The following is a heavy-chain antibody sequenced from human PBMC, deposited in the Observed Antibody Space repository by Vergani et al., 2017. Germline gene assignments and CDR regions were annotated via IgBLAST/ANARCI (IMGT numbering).Heavy chain of an antibody. Sequence: QVQLVQSGAEVKKPGASVKVSCKASGYTFTSYGISWVRPAPGQGLEWMGWISAYNGTTNYAQKLQGRVTMTTDTSTSTAYMELRSLRSDATAVYYCAREDGDYVPRHYYYGMDVWGQGTTVTVSS. V-gene: IGHV1-18*01. D-gene: IGHD4-17*01. CDR1: GYTFTSYG. CDR3: AREDGDYVPRHYYYGMDV. J-gene: IGHJ6*02. CDR2: ISAYNGTT.